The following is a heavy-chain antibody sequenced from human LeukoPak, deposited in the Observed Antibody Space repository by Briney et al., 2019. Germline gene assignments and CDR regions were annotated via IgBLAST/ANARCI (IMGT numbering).Heavy chain of an antibody. CDR2: IRRKTDGETT. CDR3: VTDLVIKGYFDY. J-gene: IGHJ4*02. CDR1: GFTFSNVW. Sequence: GGSLRLSCAASGFTFSNVWMSWIRQVPGKGLEWVGRIRRKTDGETTDHAAPVKGRFTISRDDSKNTLYLQMNSLKTEDTAVYYCVTDLVIKGYFDYWGQGALVTVSS. D-gene: IGHD2-21*01. V-gene: IGHV3-15*01.